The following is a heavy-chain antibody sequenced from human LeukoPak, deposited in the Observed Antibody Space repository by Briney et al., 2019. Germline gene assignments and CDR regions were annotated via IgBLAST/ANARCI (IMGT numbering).Heavy chain of an antibody. CDR1: GFTFSSYA. Sequence: GGSLRLSCAAFGFTFSSYAMSWVRQAPGKGLEWVSAISGSGGSTYYADSVKGRFTISRDNSKNTLYLQMNSLRAEDTAVYYCAKFYGSGRTYYFDYWGQGTLVTVSS. J-gene: IGHJ4*02. D-gene: IGHD3-10*01. CDR3: AKFYGSGRTYYFDY. V-gene: IGHV3-23*01. CDR2: ISGSGGST.